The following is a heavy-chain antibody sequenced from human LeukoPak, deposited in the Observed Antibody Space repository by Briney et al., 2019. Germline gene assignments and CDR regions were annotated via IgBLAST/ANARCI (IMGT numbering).Heavy chain of an antibody. J-gene: IGHJ3*02. CDR2: IIPIFGTA. Sequence: SVKVSCKASGSTFSSYAISWVRQAPGQGLEWMGGIIPIFGTANYAQKFQGRVTITADESTSTAYMELSSLRSEDTAVYYCARDHGPYDAFDIWGQGTMVTVSS. V-gene: IGHV1-69*13. CDR3: ARDHGPYDAFDI. CDR1: GSTFSSYA.